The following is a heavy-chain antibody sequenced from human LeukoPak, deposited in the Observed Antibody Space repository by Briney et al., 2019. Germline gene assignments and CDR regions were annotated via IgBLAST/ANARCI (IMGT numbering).Heavy chain of an antibody. V-gene: IGHV4-34*01. CDR1: GGSFSGYS. Sequence: SETLSLTCAAYGGSFSGYSWSWIRQPPGKGLEWVGEINHSGSTNDNPSLRSRVIVSVDTSKNQFSLKLSSVTAADTAVYYCARGGYTSSFDYWGQGTLVTVSS. CDR2: INHSGST. CDR3: ARGGYTSSFDY. D-gene: IGHD6-13*01. J-gene: IGHJ4*02.